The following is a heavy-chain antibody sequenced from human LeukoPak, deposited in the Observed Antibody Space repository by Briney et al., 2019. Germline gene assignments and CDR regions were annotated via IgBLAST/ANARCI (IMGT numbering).Heavy chain of an antibody. V-gene: IGHV1-8*01. D-gene: IGHD6-13*01. CDR1: GYTFTSYD. J-gene: IGHJ4*02. CDR3: ARVFLGPIHSIAAADFDY. CDR2: MNPNSGNT. Sequence: GASVKVSCKASGYTFTSYDINWVRQATGQGLEWMGWMNPNSGNTGYAQKFQGRVTMTRNTSISTAYMELSSLRSEDTAVYYCARVFLGPIHSIAAADFDYWGQGTLVTVSS.